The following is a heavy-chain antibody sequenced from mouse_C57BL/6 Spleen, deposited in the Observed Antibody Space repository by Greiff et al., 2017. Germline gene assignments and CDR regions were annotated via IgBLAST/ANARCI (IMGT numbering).Heavy chain of an antibody. J-gene: IGHJ3*01. D-gene: IGHD2-4*01. CDR1: GYTFTSYW. CDR2: IYPGSGST. CDR3: ARYDCAGAWFAY. V-gene: IGHV1-55*01. Sequence: QVQLQQPGAELVKPGASVKMSCKASGYTFTSYWITWVKQRPGQGLEWIGDIYPGSGSTNYNEKFKSKATLTVDTSSSPAYMQLSSLTSEDSAVYYCARYDCAGAWFAYWGQGTLVTVSA.